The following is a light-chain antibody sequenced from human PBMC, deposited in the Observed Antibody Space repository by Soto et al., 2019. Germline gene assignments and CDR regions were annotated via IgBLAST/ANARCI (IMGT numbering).Light chain of an antibody. CDR2: ESS. CDR1: QSIRNW. CDR3: LHYDSYPWT. V-gene: IGKV1-5*01. J-gene: IGKJ1*01. Sequence: DIPMTQSPSILSASVGDRVTITCRASQSIRNWLAWYQQKPGKVPKVLIYESSTLQSGAPSRFSGSGSGTEFTLTIDSLQPDDFATYYCLHYDSYPWTFGPGTKVEV.